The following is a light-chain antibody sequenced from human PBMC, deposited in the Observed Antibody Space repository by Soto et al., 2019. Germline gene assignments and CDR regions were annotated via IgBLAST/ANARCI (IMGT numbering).Light chain of an antibody. Sequence: DIPMTQSPSSLSASVGARVTITCRASQSISNYLNWYQQKPGKAPKVLIYAASSLQSGVPSRFSGSGSGTAFTLTISSLQPEDFATYYCQQSYSTPMWTFGQGTKVEIK. J-gene: IGKJ1*01. CDR1: QSISNY. V-gene: IGKV1-39*01. CDR2: AAS. CDR3: QQSYSTPMWT.